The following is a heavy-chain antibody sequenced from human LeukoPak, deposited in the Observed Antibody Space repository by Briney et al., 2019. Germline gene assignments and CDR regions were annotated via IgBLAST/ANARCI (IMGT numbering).Heavy chain of an antibody. J-gene: IGHJ5*02. Sequence: ASVKVSCKASGYTFTGYYMHWVRQAPGQGLEWMGWINPNSGGTNYAQKFQGRVTMTRDTSISTAYMELSRLRSEDTAVYYCAREGTDCSSTSCYGNWFDPWGQGTLVTVSS. CDR3: AREGTDCSSTSCYGNWFDP. V-gene: IGHV1-2*02. CDR2: INPNSGGT. CDR1: GYTFTGYY. D-gene: IGHD2-2*01.